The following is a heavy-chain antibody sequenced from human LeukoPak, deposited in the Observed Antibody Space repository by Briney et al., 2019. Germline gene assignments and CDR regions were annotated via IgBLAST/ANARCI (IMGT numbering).Heavy chain of an antibody. CDR2: INSDGSST. CDR1: GFTFSSYW. CDR3: AREAYYDSSGPFDP. Sequence: GGSPRLSCAASGFTFSSYWMHWVRQAPGKGLVWVSRINSDGSSTSYAHSVKGRFTISRHNAKNTLYLQMNSLRVEDTAVYYCAREAYYDSSGPFDPWGQGTLVTVSS. D-gene: IGHD3-22*01. V-gene: IGHV3-74*01. J-gene: IGHJ5*02.